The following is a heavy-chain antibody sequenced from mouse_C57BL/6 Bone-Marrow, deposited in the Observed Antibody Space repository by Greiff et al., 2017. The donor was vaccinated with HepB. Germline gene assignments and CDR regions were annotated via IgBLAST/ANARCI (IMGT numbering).Heavy chain of an antibody. CDR2: INPSSGYT. V-gene: IGHV1-4*01. Sequence: QVQLQQSGAELARPGASVKMSCKASGYTFTSYTMHWVKQRPGQGLEWIGYINPSSGYTKYNQKFKDKATLTADKSSSTAYMQLSSLTSEDTAVYYCAREGDGSSHSYFEVWGTGTPRTVSS. J-gene: IGHJ1*03. CDR3: AREGDGSSHSYFEV. CDR1: GYTFTSYT. D-gene: IGHD1-1*01.